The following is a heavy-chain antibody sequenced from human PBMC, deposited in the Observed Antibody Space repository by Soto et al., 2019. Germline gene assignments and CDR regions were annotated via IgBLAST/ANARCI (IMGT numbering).Heavy chain of an antibody. J-gene: IGHJ6*02. D-gene: IGHD6-13*01. V-gene: IGHV4-4*02. CDR1: GGSITSTDW. Sequence: QVHLQESGPGLVEPSGTLSLTCAVSGGSITSTDWWTWVRQPPGKGLEWIGEIYHSGGTNYNPSLNSRLTISLHKSNNQFSLRLTSVTAADTAVYFCASLHSTRYNFCGLDVWGPGTTVFVSS. CDR2: IYHSGGT. CDR3: ASLHSTRYNFCGLDV.